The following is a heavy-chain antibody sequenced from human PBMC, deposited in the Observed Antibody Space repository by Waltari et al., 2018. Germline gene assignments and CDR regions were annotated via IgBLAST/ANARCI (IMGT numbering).Heavy chain of an antibody. V-gene: IGHV4-38-2*02. CDR3: ARQDITKGIVVVTPFDY. CDR2: IYHSGST. CDR1: GGSISSGYY. Sequence: QVQLQESGPGLVKPSETLSLTCTVSGGSISSGYYWGWIRQPPGKGLEWIGSIYHSGSTYYNPSLNSRVTIAVDTSKNQFSLKLSSVTAADTAVYYCARQDITKGIVVVTPFDYWGQGTLVTVSS. D-gene: IGHD3-22*01. J-gene: IGHJ4*02.